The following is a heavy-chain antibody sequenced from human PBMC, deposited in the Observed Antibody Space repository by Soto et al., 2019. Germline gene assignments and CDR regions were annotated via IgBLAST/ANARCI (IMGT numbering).Heavy chain of an antibody. CDR1: GGSISSSSYY. V-gene: IGHV4-39*01. CDR2: IYYSGST. CDR3: ARHAAVASRSGYFDY. J-gene: IGHJ4*02. D-gene: IGHD6-19*01. Sequence: QLQLQESGPGLVKPSETLSLTCTVSGGSISSSSYYWGWIRQPPGKGLEWIGSIYYSGSTYYNPSLKSRVTISVDTSKNQFSLKLSSVTAEDTAVYYCARHAAVASRSGYFDYWGQGTLVTVSS.